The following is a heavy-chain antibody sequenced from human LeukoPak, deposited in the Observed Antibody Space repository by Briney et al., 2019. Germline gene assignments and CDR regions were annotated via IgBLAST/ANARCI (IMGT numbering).Heavy chain of an antibody. CDR3: ARGSYSSSWYANDY. V-gene: IGHV1-2*02. CDR2: INPNSGGT. Sequence: ASVKVSCKASGYTFIGYYLHWVRQAPGQGLEWMGWINPNSGGTQFAQMFQGRVTMTRDTSVSTAYMELSRLRSDDTAVYYCARGSYSSSWYANDYWGQGTLVTVSS. J-gene: IGHJ4*02. D-gene: IGHD6-13*01. CDR1: GYTFIGYY.